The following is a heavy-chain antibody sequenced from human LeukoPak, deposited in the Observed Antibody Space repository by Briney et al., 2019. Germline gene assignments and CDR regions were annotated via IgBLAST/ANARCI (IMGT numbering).Heavy chain of an antibody. CDR3: ARRTKNWNVSPGGLFDP. CDR1: GGSFSGYY. V-gene: IGHV4-34*01. D-gene: IGHD1-1*01. CDR2: INHSGST. Sequence: PSETLSLTCAVYGGSFSGYYWSWIRQPPGKGLEWIGEINHSGSTNYNPSLKSRFTISVDTSKNQFSLKLSSVTAADTAVYYCARRTKNWNVSPGGLFDPWGQGTLVTVSS. J-gene: IGHJ5*02.